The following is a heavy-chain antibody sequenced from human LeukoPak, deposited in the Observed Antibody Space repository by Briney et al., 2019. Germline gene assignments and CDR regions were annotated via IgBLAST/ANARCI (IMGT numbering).Heavy chain of an antibody. CDR1: GYTFTGYY. CDR2: INPNSGGT. CDR3: ARGYCSSTSCYRGPGYYYYMDV. V-gene: IGHV1-2*02. Sequence: ASVKVSCKASGYTFTGYYMHWVRQAPGQGLEWMGWINPNSGGTNYAQKFQGRVTMTRDTSISTAYMELSRLRSDDTAVYYCARGYCSSTSCYRGPGYYYYMDVWGKGTTVTVSS. J-gene: IGHJ6*03. D-gene: IGHD2-2*01.